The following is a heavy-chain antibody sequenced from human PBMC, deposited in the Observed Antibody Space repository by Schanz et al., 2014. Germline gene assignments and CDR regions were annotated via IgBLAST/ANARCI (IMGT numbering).Heavy chain of an antibody. Sequence: QVHLVQSGAEVKRPGATVKVSCKASGYIFINSGISWVRQAPGQGLEWMGWIIVYNHNKEYDQKFQGRVTMTTDTSTSTAYMELRSLRSDDTAVYYCARDAADFYDILTEEDYWGQGTLVTVSS. CDR2: IIVYNHNK. D-gene: IGHD3-9*01. CDR3: ARDAADFYDILTEEDY. CDR1: GYIFINSG. V-gene: IGHV1-18*01. J-gene: IGHJ4*02.